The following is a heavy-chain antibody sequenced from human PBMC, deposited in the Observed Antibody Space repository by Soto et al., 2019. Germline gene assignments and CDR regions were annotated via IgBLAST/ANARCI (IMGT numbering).Heavy chain of an antibody. D-gene: IGHD3-10*01. J-gene: IGHJ2*01. CDR2: ISTSNGDT. CDR3: AMARYFARTHGQWWYFDH. CDR1: GYTYITYG. Sequence: QIQLVQSGTEVRKPGASVKVSCQASGYTYITYGFNWVRQAPGQGLEWVGWISTSNGDTRTAQKFKDRVTMTSEISTNTVYMELKNLRSDDTAVYFCAMARYFARTHGQWWYFDHWGRGTLVTVSS. V-gene: IGHV1-18*01.